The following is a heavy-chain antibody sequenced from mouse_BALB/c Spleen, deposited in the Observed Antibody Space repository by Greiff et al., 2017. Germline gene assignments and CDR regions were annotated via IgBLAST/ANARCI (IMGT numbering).Heavy chain of an antibody. CDR1: GFNIKDTY. CDR3: ATCRYFDV. V-gene: IGHV14-3*02. Sequence: VQLKESGAELVKPGASVKLSCTASGFNIKDTYMHWVKQRPEQGLEWIGRIDPANGNTKYDPKFQGKATITADTSSNTAYLQLSSLTSEDTAVYYCATCRYFDVWGAGTTVTVSS. J-gene: IGHJ1*01. CDR2: IDPANGNT.